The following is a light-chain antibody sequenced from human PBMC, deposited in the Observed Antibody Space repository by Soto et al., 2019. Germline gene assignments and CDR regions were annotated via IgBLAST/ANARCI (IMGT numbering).Light chain of an antibody. CDR3: QQRSNWPVT. Sequence: EIVLTQSRGTLSLSPGERATLSCRASQSVSSYLAWYQQKPGQAPRLLIYDASTRATGISARFSGSGSGTDFTLTISSLEPEDFAVYYCQQRSNWPVTFGQGTKVEVK. J-gene: IGKJ1*01. CDR2: DAS. CDR1: QSVSSY. V-gene: IGKV3-11*01.